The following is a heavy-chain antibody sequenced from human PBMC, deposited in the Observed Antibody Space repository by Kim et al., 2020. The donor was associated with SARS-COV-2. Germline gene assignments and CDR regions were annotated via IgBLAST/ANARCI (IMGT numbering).Heavy chain of an antibody. J-gene: IGHJ4*02. V-gene: IGHV3-15*01. D-gene: IGHD1-26*01. Sequence: ATPVKGRFTISRDDSKRILNLQMDSLKTEDTAVYYCTTDWGVGATFFDFWGQGTLVTVSS. CDR3: TTDWGVGATFFDF.